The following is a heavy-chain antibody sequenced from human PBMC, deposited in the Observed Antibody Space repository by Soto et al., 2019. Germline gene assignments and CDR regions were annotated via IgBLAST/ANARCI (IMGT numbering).Heavy chain of an antibody. J-gene: IGHJ4*02. V-gene: IGHV1-69*13. D-gene: IGHD5-18*01. CDR3: ARVEGSGYSYGHFDY. CDR2: IVPIVDTS. CDR1: GGTFSSYA. Sequence: ASVKVSCKTSGGTFSSYAISWVRQAPGQGLEWMGGIVPIVDTSTYAQKFQGRVTITADESTSTVYMELSSLRSDDTAVYYCARVEGSGYSYGHFDYWGQGTLVTVSS.